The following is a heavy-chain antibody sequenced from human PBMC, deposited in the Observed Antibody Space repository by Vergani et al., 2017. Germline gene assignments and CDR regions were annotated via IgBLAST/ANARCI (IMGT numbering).Heavy chain of an antibody. CDR3: ARQYYDILTGYLDYYMDV. CDR2: IYTSGST. V-gene: IGHV4-4*07. D-gene: IGHD3-9*01. J-gene: IGHJ6*03. CDR1: GGSISSYY. Sequence: QVQLQESGPGLVKPSETLSLTCTVSGGSISSYYWSWIRQPAGKGLEWIGRIYTSGSTNYNPTLKSRVTMSVDTSKNQFTLKLCSVTAADTAVDYCARQYYDILTGYLDYYMDVWGKGTTVTVSS.